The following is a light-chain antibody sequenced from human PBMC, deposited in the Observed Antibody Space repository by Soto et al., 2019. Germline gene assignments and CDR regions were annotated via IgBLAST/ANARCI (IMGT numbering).Light chain of an antibody. J-gene: IGKJ4*01. V-gene: IGKV3-20*01. Sequence: EIVLTQSPGTLSLSPGERATLSCRASQSVSSSYLAWYQQKPGQAPRLLIDGASSRATGIPDRFSGSGSGTDFTLTLSRLEPEDFAVYYCQQYGSSPPRITFGGGTKVEIK. CDR3: QQYGSSPPRIT. CDR2: GAS. CDR1: QSVSSSY.